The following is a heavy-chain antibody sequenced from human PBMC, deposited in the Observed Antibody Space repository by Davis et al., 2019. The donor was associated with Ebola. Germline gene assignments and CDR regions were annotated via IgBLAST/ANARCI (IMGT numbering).Heavy chain of an antibody. D-gene: IGHD1-26*01. CDR3: TSPSGSYSI. J-gene: IGHJ4*02. V-gene: IGHV3-21*01. CDR1: GFTFSSYS. Sequence: GESLKISCAASGFTFSSYSMNWVRQAPGKGLEWVSSISSRSNYIYYADSVKGRFTISRDNAKNSLYLQMNSLRAEDTAVYYCTSPSGSYSIWGQGTLVTVSS. CDR2: ISSRSNYI.